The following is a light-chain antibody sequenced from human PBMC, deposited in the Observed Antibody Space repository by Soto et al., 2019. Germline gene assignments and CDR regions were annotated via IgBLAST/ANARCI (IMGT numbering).Light chain of an antibody. J-gene: IGLJ2*01. Sequence: QSALTQPASGSGSPGQSITISCTGTSSDVGGYNYVSWYQQHPGKAPKLMIYDVSNRPSGVSNRFSGSKSGNTASLTISGLQAEDEADYYCSSYTSSSTVFGGGTTVTVL. CDR1: SSDVGGYNY. CDR2: DVS. V-gene: IGLV2-14*01. CDR3: SSYTSSSTV.